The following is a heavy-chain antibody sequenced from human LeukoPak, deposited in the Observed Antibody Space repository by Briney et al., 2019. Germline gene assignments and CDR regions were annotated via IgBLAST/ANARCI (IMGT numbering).Heavy chain of an antibody. CDR3: AKDRGYCSGGSCYFGYYFDY. CDR1: GFTFSSYG. V-gene: IGHV3-33*06. CDR2: IWYDGSNK. D-gene: IGHD2-15*01. Sequence: PGRSLRLSCAASGFTFSSYGMHWVRQAPGKGLEWVAVIWYDGSNKYYADSVKGGFTISRDNSKSTLYLQMNSLRAEDTAVYYCAKDRGYCSGGSCYFGYYFDYWGQGTLVTVSS. J-gene: IGHJ4*02.